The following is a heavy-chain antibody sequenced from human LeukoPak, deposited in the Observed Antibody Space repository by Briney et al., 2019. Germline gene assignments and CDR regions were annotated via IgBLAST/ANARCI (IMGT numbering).Heavy chain of an antibody. CDR3: ARYWNGGNYDY. CDR1: GFTFSTYW. D-gene: IGHD1-1*01. J-gene: IGHJ4*02. Sequence: GGSLRLSCAASGFTFSTYWMSWVRQAPGKGLEWVANIRQDAGEEYYVDSVKGRFTISGDNAKNSLYLQMNSLRAEDTAVYYCARYWNGGNYDYWGQGTLVTVSS. CDR2: IRQDAGEE. V-gene: IGHV3-7*04.